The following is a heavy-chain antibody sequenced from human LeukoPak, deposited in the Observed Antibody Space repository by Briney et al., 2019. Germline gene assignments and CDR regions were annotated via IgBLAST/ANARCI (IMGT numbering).Heavy chain of an antibody. D-gene: IGHD5-18*01. V-gene: IGHV1-69*04. CDR3: ARVTVGGYSYGYPLNY. CDR2: IIPILGIA. CDR1: GGTFSSYA. J-gene: IGHJ4*02. Sequence: GASVKVSCKASGGTFSSYAISWVRQAPGQGLEWMGRIIPILGIANYAQKFQGRVTITADKSTSTAYMELSSLRSEDTAVYYCARVTVGGYSYGYPLNYWGQGTLVTVSS.